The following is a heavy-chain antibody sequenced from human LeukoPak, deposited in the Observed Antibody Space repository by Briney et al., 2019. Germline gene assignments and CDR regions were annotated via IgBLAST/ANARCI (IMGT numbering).Heavy chain of an antibody. V-gene: IGHV3-20*04. Sequence: PGGTLRLSCAASGFTFSSYVMSWVRQAPGKGLEWVSGINWNGGSTGYADSVKGRFTISRDNAKNSLYLQMNSLRAEDTALYYCARDNGYDILTGSDAFDIWGQGTMVTVSS. D-gene: IGHD3-9*01. CDR2: INWNGGST. CDR3: ARDNGYDILTGSDAFDI. CDR1: GFTFSSYV. J-gene: IGHJ3*02.